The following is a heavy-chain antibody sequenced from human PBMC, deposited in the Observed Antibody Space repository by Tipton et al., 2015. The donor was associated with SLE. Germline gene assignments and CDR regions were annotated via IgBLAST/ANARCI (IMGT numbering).Heavy chain of an antibody. Sequence: GSLRLSCAASGFTFSDYYMSWIRQAPGKGLEWISYISSGGTIIYYADSVKGRFTISRDNAKSSLSLQMNSLRADDTAVYYCARDSGYYDSSEYYYSDHWGQGTLVTVSS. CDR3: ARDSGYYDSSEYYYSDH. V-gene: IGHV3-11*01. CDR2: ISSGGTII. CDR1: GFTFSDYY. D-gene: IGHD3-22*01. J-gene: IGHJ4*02.